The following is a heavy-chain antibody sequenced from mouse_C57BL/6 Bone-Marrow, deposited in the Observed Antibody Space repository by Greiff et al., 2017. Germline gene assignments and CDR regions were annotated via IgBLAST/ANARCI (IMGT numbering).Heavy chain of an antibody. D-gene: IGHD4-1*01. CDR3: AILTGTWFAY. V-gene: IGHV2-6*01. Sequence: VHLVESGPGLVAPSQSLSITCTVSGFSLTSYGVDWVRQSPGKGLEWLGVIWGVGSTNYNSALKSRLSISKDNSKSQVFLKMNSLQTDDTAMYYCAILTGTWFAYWGQGTLVTVSA. CDR1: GFSLTSYG. J-gene: IGHJ3*01. CDR2: IWGVGST.